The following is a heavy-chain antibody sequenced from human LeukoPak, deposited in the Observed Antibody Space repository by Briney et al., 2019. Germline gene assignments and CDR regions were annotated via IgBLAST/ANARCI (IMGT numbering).Heavy chain of an antibody. D-gene: IGHD3-10*01. CDR3: AREPATMVRGVLLGRFDP. Sequence: ASVKVSCKASGYTFTGYYMHWLRQAPGQGLEWMGRINPDSGGTNYAQKFQGRVTMTRDTSISTAYMELRRLRSDDTAVYYCAREPATMVRGVLLGRFDPWGQGTLVTVSS. J-gene: IGHJ5*02. CDR2: INPDSGGT. V-gene: IGHV1-2*06. CDR1: GYTFTGYY.